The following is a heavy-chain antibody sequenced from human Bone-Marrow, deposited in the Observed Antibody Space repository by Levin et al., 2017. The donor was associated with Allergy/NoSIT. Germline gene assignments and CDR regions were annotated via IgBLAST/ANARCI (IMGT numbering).Heavy chain of an antibody. J-gene: IGHJ4*02. CDR3: ARQTTATWAWGSTAYFDF. Sequence: KISCQASGYTFSIYGLSWVRQAPGQGLEWMGGIIPMFGTPTYAQKFQGRVTISADGSTGTAYMELSSLRSEDTAVYYCARQTTATWAWGSTAYFDFWGQGVLVTVSS. CDR2: IIPMFGTP. D-gene: IGHD3-16*01. V-gene: IGHV1-69*01. CDR1: GYTFSIYG.